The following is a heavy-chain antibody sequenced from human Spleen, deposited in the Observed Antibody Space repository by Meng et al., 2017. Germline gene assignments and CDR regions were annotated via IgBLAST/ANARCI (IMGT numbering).Heavy chain of an antibody. CDR2: IYYSGST. V-gene: IGHV4-39*01. D-gene: IGHD2-21*01. CDR3: ASFDHIPRRNYFDY. J-gene: IGHJ4*02. CDR1: GGSISSSSYY. Sequence: HLQLQESGPGLVKPSETLSLTCIVSGGSISSSSYYWGWIRQPPGKGLEWIGSIYYSGSTYYNPSLKSRVSISVDTSKNQFSLNLNSMTAADTAVYYCASFDHIPRRNYFDYWGQGTLVTVSS.